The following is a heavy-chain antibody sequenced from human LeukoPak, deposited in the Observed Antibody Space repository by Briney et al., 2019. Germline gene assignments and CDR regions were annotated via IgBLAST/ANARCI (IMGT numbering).Heavy chain of an antibody. D-gene: IGHD2-15*01. V-gene: IGHV3-30*18. CDR3: AKVGVVVAAPYDI. J-gene: IGHJ3*02. CDR1: GFTFSSYG. Sequence: GGSLRLSCAASGFTFSSYGMHWVRQAPGKGLEWVAVISYDGSNKYYADSVKGRFTISRDNSKNTLYLQMNSLRAEDTAVYYCAKVGVVVAAPYDIWGQGTMVTVSS. CDR2: ISYDGSNK.